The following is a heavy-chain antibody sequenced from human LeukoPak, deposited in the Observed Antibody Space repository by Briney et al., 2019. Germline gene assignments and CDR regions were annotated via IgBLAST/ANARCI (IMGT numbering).Heavy chain of an antibody. Sequence: TSETLSLTCTVSGGSISSSSYYWGWIRQPPGKGLEWIGSIYYSGSTYYNPSLKSRVTISVDTSKNQFSLKLSSVTAADTAVYYCARDVDYFDYWGQGTLVTVSS. CDR1: GGSISSSSYY. CDR3: ARDVDYFDY. J-gene: IGHJ4*02. CDR2: IYYSGST. V-gene: IGHV4-39*07. D-gene: IGHD5-12*01.